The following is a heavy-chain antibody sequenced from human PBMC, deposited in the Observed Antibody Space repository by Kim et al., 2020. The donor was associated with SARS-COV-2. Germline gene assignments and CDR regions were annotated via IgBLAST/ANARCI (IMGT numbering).Heavy chain of an antibody. CDR1: GFTFSSYA. CDR3: AKDTEAQGYGSGSYPTHKYYYFDY. V-gene: IGHV3-23*01. D-gene: IGHD3-10*01. J-gene: IGHJ4*02. Sequence: GGSLRLSCAASGFTFSSYAMSWVRQAPGKGLEWVSAISGSGGSTYYADSVKGRFTISRDNSKNTLYLQMNSLRAEDTAVYYCAKDTEAQGYGSGSYPTHKYYYFDYWGQGTLVTVSS. CDR2: ISGSGGST.